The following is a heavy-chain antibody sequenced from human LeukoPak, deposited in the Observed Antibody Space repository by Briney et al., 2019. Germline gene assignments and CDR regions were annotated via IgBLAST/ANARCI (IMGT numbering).Heavy chain of an antibody. Sequence: SVKVSCKASGGTFSSYAISWVRQAPGQGLEWMGGIIPIFGTANYAQKFQGRVTITADESTSTVYMELSSLRSEDTAVYYCARDGNDILTGYYKAPLDYWGQGTLVTVSS. CDR3: ARDGNDILTGYYKAPLDY. J-gene: IGHJ4*02. V-gene: IGHV1-69*01. D-gene: IGHD3-9*01. CDR2: IIPIFGTA. CDR1: GGTFSSYA.